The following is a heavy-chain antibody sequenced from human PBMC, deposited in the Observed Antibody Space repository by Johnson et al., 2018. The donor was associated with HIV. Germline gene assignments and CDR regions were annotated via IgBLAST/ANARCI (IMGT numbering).Heavy chain of an antibody. V-gene: IGHV3-43D*03. D-gene: IGHD3-16*01. CDR3: AKDSRGLGAFDI. CDR1: GFTFDDYA. CDR2: ISWDGGST. J-gene: IGHJ3*02. Sequence: VQLVESGGGLVQPGGSLRLSCAAYGFTFDDYAMHWVRQAPGKGLEWVSLISWDGGSTYYADSVKGRFTISRDNSKNSLYLQMNSLRAEDTALYYCAKDSRGLGAFDIWGQGTMVTVSS.